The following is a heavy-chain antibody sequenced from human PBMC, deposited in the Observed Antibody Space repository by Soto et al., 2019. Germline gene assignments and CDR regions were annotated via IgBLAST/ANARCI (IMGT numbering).Heavy chain of an antibody. CDR3: AIQQEYCSGGSCYPGTYFDY. CDR2: IYYSGST. D-gene: IGHD2-15*01. J-gene: IGHJ4*02. CDR1: GGSISSYY. V-gene: IGHV4-59*01. Sequence: SETLSLTCTVSGGSISSYYWSWIRQPPGKGLEWIGYIYYSGSTNYNPSLKSRVTISVDTSKNQFSLKLSSVTAADTAVYYCAIQQEYCSGGSCYPGTYFDYWGQGTLVTVSS.